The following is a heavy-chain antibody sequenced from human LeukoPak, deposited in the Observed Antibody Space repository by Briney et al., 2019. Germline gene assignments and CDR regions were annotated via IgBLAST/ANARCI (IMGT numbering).Heavy chain of an antibody. J-gene: IGHJ5*02. CDR2: ISSSSYI. Sequence: GGSLRLSCAASGFTFSSYSMNWVRQAPGKGLEWVSSISSSSYIYYADSVKGRFTISRDNAKNSLYLQMNSLRAEDTAVYYCARDVPYYYDSSGYLNWFDPWGQGTLVTVSS. CDR3: ARDVPYYYDSSGYLNWFDP. V-gene: IGHV3-21*01. CDR1: GFTFSSYS. D-gene: IGHD3-22*01.